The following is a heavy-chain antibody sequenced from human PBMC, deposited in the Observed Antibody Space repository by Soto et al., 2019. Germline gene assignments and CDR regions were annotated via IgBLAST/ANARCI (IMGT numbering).Heavy chain of an antibody. CDR2: ISYDGSNK. J-gene: IGHJ4*02. D-gene: IGHD6-13*01. V-gene: IGHV3-30*18. Sequence: QVQLVESGGGVVQPGRSLRLSCAASGFTFSSYGMHWVRQAPGKGLEWVAVISYDGSNKYYADSVKGRFTISRDNSKNTLYRQMNSLRAEDTAVYYCAKDLFRQQLANFAYWGQGTLVTVSS. CDR1: GFTFSSYG. CDR3: AKDLFRQQLANFAY.